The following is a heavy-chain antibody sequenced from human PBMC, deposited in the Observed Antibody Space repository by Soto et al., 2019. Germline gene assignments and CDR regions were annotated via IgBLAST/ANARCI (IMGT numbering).Heavy chain of an antibody. Sequence: SETLSLTCAVSGGSISSSNWWSWVRQPPGKGLGWIGEIYHSGSTNYNPSLKSRVTISVDKSKNQFSLKLSSVTAADTAVYYCAMIRLRLPNTDDYWGQGTLVTVSS. D-gene: IGHD3-3*01. CDR3: AMIRLRLPNTDDY. J-gene: IGHJ4*02. CDR1: GGSISSSNW. CDR2: IYHSGST. V-gene: IGHV4-4*02.